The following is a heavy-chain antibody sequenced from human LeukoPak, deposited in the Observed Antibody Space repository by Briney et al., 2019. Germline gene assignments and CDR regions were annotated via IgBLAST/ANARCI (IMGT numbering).Heavy chain of an antibody. CDR2: MKTDGTRI. Sequence: GGSLRLSCAASGFRFSYLWVYWVRKGPGKGPVWVSRMKTDGTRIEYADSVKGRFTISRDNAKNTLFLQMSSLRVEDTAVYYCVREDTPATANYWGQGTLVTISS. D-gene: IGHD2-21*02. CDR1: GFRFSYLW. V-gene: IGHV3-74*01. CDR3: VREDTPATANY. J-gene: IGHJ4*02.